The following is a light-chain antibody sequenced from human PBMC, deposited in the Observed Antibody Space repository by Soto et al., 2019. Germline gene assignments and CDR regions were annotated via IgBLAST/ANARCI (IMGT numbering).Light chain of an antibody. Sequence: ENVWTKSPGTLSLTPGERATLSCRASQSVSSSYLTWYQQKPGQAPRLLIYGASSRATDIPDRFSGSGSGTDFTLTISRLEPEDFAVYYCQQYDSSPVTFGQGTKLEIK. J-gene: IGKJ2*01. CDR3: QQYDSSPVT. CDR1: QSVSSSY. V-gene: IGKV3-20*01. CDR2: GAS.